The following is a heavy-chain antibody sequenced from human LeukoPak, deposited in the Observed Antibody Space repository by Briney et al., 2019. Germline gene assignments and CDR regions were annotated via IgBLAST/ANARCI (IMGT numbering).Heavy chain of an antibody. Sequence: SETLSLTCTVSGGSISSSSYYWGWIRQPPGKGLEWIGSIYHSGSTNYNPSLKSRVTMSVDTSKNQFSLKLSSVAAADTAVYYCARVDGSSSGGEDYWGQGTLVTVSS. D-gene: IGHD6-13*01. V-gene: IGHV4-39*07. J-gene: IGHJ4*02. CDR1: GGSISSSSYY. CDR3: ARVDGSSSGGEDY. CDR2: IYHSGST.